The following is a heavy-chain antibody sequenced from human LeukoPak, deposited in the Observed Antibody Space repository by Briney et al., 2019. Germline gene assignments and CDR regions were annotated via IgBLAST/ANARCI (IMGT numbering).Heavy chain of an antibody. CDR3: ARGTYYYDSSGYYYFDY. Sequence: PSVTLSLTCAVYGGSFSGYYWSWIRQPPGKGLGWIGEINHSGSTNYNPSLKSRVTMSVDTSKNQFSLKLSSVTAADTAVYYCARGTYYYDSSGYYYFDYWGQGTLVTVSS. J-gene: IGHJ4*02. V-gene: IGHV4-34*01. D-gene: IGHD3-22*01. CDR2: INHSGST. CDR1: GGSFSGYY.